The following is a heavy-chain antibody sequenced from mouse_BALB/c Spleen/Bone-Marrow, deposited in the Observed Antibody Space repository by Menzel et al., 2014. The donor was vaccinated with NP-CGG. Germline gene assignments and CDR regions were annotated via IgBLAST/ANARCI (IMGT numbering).Heavy chain of an antibody. D-gene: IGHD2-4*01. Sequence: EVQLVESGPGLVKPSQSLSLTCSVTGYSITSGYYWNWILQFPGNKLEWMGYISYDGSNNYNPSLKNRISITRDTSKNQFFLKLNSVTTEDTATYYCATIYYDYDGYFDVWGAGTTVTVSS. V-gene: IGHV3-6*02. J-gene: IGHJ1*01. CDR1: GYSITSGYY. CDR3: ATIYYDYDGYFDV. CDR2: ISYDGSN.